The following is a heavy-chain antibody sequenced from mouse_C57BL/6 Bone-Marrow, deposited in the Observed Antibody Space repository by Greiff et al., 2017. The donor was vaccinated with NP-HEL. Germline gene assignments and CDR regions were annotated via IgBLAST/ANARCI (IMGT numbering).Heavy chain of an antibody. CDR3: ARYSSTVVAFYYYAMDY. V-gene: IGHV7-3*01. J-gene: IGHJ4*01. Sequence: DVMLVESGGGLVQPGGSLSLSCAASGFTFTDYYMSWVRQPPGKALEWLGFIRNKANGYTTEYSASVKGRFTISRANSQSILYLQMNALRAEDSATYYCARYSSTVVAFYYYAMDYWGQGTSVTVSS. CDR2: IRNKANGYTT. D-gene: IGHD1-1*01. CDR1: GFTFTDYY.